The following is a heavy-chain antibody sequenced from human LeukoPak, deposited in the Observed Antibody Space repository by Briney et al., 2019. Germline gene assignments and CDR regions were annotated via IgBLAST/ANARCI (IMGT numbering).Heavy chain of an antibody. Sequence: SETLSLTCTVSGGSISSYYWSWIRQPPGKGLEWIGYIYYSGSTNYNPSLKSRVTISVDTSKNQFSLKLSYVTGADTAVYYCARHGGSGRGRSAAFDIWGQGTMVTVSS. V-gene: IGHV4-59*08. J-gene: IGHJ3*02. D-gene: IGHD3-10*01. CDR2: IYYSGST. CDR1: GGSISSYY. CDR3: ARHGGSGRGRSAAFDI.